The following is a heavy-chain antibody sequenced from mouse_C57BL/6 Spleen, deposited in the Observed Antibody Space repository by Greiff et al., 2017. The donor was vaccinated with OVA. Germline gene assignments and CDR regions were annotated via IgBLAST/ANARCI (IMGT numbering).Heavy chain of an antibody. J-gene: IGHJ4*01. CDR3: ARAGLRRGYYAMDY. CDR2: FSSGSSTI. Sequence: EVMLVESGGGLVKPGGSLKLSCAASGFTFSDYGMPWVRRAPEKGLGWVAYFSSGSSTIYYADTVRGRFTISRDNAKNTLFLQMTSLRSEDTAMYYCARAGLRRGYYAMDYWGQGTSVTVSS. CDR1: GFTFSDYG. V-gene: IGHV5-17*01. D-gene: IGHD2-4*01.